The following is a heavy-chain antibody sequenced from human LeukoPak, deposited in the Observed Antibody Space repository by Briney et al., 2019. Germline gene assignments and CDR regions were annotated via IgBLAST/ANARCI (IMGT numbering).Heavy chain of an antibody. CDR2: IYYSGST. V-gene: IGHV4-59*01. D-gene: IGHD3-9*01. Sequence: PSETLSLTCTVSGGSISSYYWSWIRQPPGKGLEWIGYIYYSGSTNYNPSLKSRVTISVDTSKNQFSLKLSSVTAADTAVYYCARAHYDTLTGYVYYFDYWGQGTLVTVSS. CDR1: GGSISSYY. CDR3: ARAHYDTLTGYVYYFDY. J-gene: IGHJ4*02.